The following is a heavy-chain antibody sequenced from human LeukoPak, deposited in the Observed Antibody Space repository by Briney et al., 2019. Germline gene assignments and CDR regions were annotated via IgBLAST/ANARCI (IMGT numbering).Heavy chain of an antibody. Sequence: ASVKVSCKASGYTFTGYYMHWVRQAPGQGLEWMGWINPNSGGTNYAQKFQGRVTMTRDTSISTAYMELSRLRSDDTAVYYCARDLDGYCSSTSCPRPWGQGTLVTVSS. V-gene: IGHV1-2*02. CDR3: ARDLDGYCSSTSCPRP. J-gene: IGHJ1*01. D-gene: IGHD2-2*03. CDR1: GYTFTGYY. CDR2: INPNSGGT.